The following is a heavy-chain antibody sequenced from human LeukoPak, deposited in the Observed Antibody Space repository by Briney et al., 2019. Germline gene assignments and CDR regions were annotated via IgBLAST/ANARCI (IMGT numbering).Heavy chain of an antibody. V-gene: IGHV3-33*01. J-gene: IGHJ6*02. CDR1: GFTFSSYG. Sequence: KPGGSLRLSCAASGFTFSSYGMHWVRQAPGKGLEWVAVIWYDGSNKYYGDSVKGRFTISRDNSKNTLYLQMNSLRAEDTAVYYCARGHYCSSTSCYIRGYYYGMDVWGQGTTVTVSS. CDR3: ARGHYCSSTSCYIRGYYYGMDV. D-gene: IGHD2-2*02. CDR2: IWYDGSNK.